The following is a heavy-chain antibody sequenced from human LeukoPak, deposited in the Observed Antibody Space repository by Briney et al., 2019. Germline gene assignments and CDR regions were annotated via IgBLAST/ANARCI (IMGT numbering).Heavy chain of an antibody. CDR3: AKRADSPQRYFQH. J-gene: IGHJ1*01. CDR2: ISGSGGSS. Sequence: GGSLRLSCGGSGFTFSNYAMIWVRQAPGKGLEWVSGISGSGGSSFYADSVKGRFTISRDNSKNMVYLQMNSLTAADTAVYYCAKRADSPQRYFQHWGQGTLVTVSS. V-gene: IGHV3-23*01. CDR1: GFTFSNYA. D-gene: IGHD6-25*01.